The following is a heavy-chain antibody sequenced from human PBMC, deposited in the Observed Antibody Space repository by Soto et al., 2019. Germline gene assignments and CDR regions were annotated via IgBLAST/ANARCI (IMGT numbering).Heavy chain of an antibody. CDR1: GFTFSSYD. V-gene: IGHV3-33*01. J-gene: IGHJ4*02. D-gene: IGHD3-22*01. CDR2: IWYDGSNK. CDR3: ARASRGDYYDTSGRFDY. Sequence: ESGGGVVQPGRSLRLSCAASGFTFSSYDMHWVRQAPGKGLEWVAVIWYDGSNKYYADSVKGRFTISRDNSKNTLYLQMNSLRAEDTAVYYCARASRGDYYDTSGRFDYWGQGTLVTVSS.